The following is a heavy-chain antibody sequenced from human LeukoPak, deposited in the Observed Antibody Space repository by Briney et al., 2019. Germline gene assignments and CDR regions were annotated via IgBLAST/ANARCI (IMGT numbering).Heavy chain of an antibody. J-gene: IGHJ6*02. Sequence: ASVKVSCKASGYTFTSYGISWVRQAPGQGLEWMGWISAYNGNTNYAQKLQDRVTMTTDTSTSTAYMELRSLRSDDTAVYYCARDSLSVLWFGELLDPQHWGIPKNCYYYGMDVWGQGTTVTVSS. CDR2: ISAYNGNT. D-gene: IGHD3-10*01. V-gene: IGHV1-18*01. CDR1: GYTFTSYG. CDR3: ARDSLSVLWFGELLDPQHWGIPKNCYYYGMDV.